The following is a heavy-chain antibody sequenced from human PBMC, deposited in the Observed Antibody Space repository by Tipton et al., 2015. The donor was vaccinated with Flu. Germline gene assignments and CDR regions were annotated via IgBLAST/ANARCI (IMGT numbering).Heavy chain of an antibody. Sequence: TLSLTCSASGDSIGSRYFWAWIRQPPGKGLEWIGNIHRGGNTYHNPSLKSRVTISVDTSKNQFSLKLSSVTAADTAVYYCVRRDYSNYVSEPKNWFHPWGQGTLVTVSS. J-gene: IGHJ5*02. D-gene: IGHD4-11*01. CDR1: GDSIGSRYF. CDR3: VRRDYSNYVSEPKNWFHP. V-gene: IGHV4-38-2*01. CDR2: IHRGGNT.